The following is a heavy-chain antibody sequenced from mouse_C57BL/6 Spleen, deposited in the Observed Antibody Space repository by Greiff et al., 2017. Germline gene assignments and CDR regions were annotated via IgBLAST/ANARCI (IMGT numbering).Heavy chain of an antibody. V-gene: IGHV6-6*01. CDR2: IRNKANNHAT. D-gene: IGHD2-4*01. CDR3: TRDEYDEDWYFDV. CDR1: GFTFSDAW. J-gene: IGHJ1*03. Sequence: EVHLVESGGGLVQPGGSMKLSCAASGFTFSDAWMDWVRQSPEKGLEWVAEIRNKANNHATYYAESVKGRFTISRDDSKSSVYLQMNSLRAEDTGIYYCTRDEYDEDWYFDVWGTGTTVTVSS.